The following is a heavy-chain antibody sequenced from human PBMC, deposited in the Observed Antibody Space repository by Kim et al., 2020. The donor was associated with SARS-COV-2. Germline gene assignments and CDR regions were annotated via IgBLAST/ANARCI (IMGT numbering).Heavy chain of an antibody. CDR2: IYTSGST. CDR3: ARDAPGIDLLD. J-gene: IGHJ4*02. D-gene: IGHD2-15*01. CDR1: GGSISSGSYY. V-gene: IGHV4-61*02. Sequence: SETLSLTCTVSGGSISSGSYYWSWIRQPAGKGLEWIGRIYTSGSTNYNPSLKSRVTISVDTSKNRFYLKLSSVTAADTAVYYCARDAPGIDLLDWGQGTLVTVSS.